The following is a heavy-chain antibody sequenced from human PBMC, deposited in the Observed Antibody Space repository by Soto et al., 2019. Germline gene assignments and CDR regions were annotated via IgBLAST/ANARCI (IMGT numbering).Heavy chain of an antibody. J-gene: IGHJ6*02. Sequence: SETLSLTCTVSGGSISSSSYYWGWIRQPPGKGLEWIGSIYYSGSTYYNPSLKSRVTISVDTSKNQFSLKLSSVTAADTAVYYCARDYRIAARPYYYYGMDVWGQGTTVTVSS. V-gene: IGHV4-39*02. CDR3: ARDYRIAARPYYYYGMDV. CDR1: GGSISSSSYY. D-gene: IGHD6-6*01. CDR2: IYYSGST.